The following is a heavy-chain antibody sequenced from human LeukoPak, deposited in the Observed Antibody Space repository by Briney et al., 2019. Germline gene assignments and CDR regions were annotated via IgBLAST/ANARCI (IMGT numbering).Heavy chain of an antibody. CDR3: AREGPGDYTPLDY. CDR2: ISSNGGST. D-gene: IGHD4-17*01. Sequence: GSLRLSCAASGFTFSSYAMHWVRQAPGKGLEYVSAISSNGGSTYYANSVKGRFTISRDNSKNTLYLQMGSLRAEDMAVYYCAREGPGDYTPLDYWGQGTLVTVSS. J-gene: IGHJ4*02. V-gene: IGHV3-64*01. CDR1: GFTFSSYA.